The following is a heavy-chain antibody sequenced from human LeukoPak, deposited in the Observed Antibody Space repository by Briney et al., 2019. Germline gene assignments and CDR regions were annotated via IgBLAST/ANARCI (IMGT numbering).Heavy chain of an antibody. Sequence: SETLSLTCAVYGGSFSGYYWSWIRQPPGKGLEWIGEINHSGSTNYNPSLKSRVTISVDTSKNQFSLKLSSVTAADTAVYYCARCRLERTFGFDIWGQGTVVTVSS. V-gene: IGHV4-34*01. CDR1: GGSFSGYY. J-gene: IGHJ3*02. CDR2: INHSGST. D-gene: IGHD1-1*01. CDR3: ARCRLERTFGFDI.